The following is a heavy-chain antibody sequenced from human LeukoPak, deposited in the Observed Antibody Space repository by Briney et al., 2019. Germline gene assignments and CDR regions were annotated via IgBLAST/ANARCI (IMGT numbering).Heavy chain of an antibody. CDR2: ISAYNGNT. J-gene: IGHJ5*02. D-gene: IGHD2-2*01. CDR1: GYTFTSYG. Sequence: ASVKVSCKASGYTFTSYGISWVRQAPGQGLEWMGWISAYNGNTNYAQKFQGRVTMTTDTSTRTANLELRSLKSDDTAVYYCARDGVPAAVSCPGRFDPWGQGTLVTVSS. V-gene: IGHV1-18*01. CDR3: ARDGVPAAVSCPGRFDP.